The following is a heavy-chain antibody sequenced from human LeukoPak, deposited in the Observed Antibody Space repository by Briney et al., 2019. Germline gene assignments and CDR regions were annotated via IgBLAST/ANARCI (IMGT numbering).Heavy chain of an antibody. Sequence: PGGSLRLSCAASGFTFSSSAMSWVRQVPGKGLEWVSGINWNGGSTGYADSVKGRFTISRDNAKNSLYLQMNSLRAEDTALYYCAKDQRSSYYYGMDVWGQGTTVTVSS. CDR2: INWNGGST. D-gene: IGHD5-24*01. J-gene: IGHJ6*02. V-gene: IGHV3-20*04. CDR1: GFTFSSSA. CDR3: AKDQRSSYYYGMDV.